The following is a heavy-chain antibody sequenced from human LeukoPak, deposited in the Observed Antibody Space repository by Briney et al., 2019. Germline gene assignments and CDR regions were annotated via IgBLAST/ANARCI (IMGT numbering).Heavy chain of an antibody. D-gene: IGHD5-12*01. CDR2: IYYSGNT. V-gene: IGHV4-59*02. Sequence: PSETLSLTCTVSGVSVSSYYWSWIRQPPGKGLEWIGYIYYSGNTNYNPSLKSRVAISIDTSKNQFSLKLSSVTAADTAVYYRARSEYSAYDSNFDYWGQGTLVTVSS. CDR1: GVSVSSYY. CDR3: ARSEYSAYDSNFDY. J-gene: IGHJ4*02.